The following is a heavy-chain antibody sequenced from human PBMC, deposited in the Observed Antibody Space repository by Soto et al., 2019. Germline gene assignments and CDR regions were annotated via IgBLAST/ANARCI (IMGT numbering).Heavy chain of an antibody. CDR3: AKDLSPLPVAPHDY. Sequence: GGSLRLSCAASGFSFSSYGMSWVRQAPGKGLDWVSSISVSGGSTYYADSVKGRFTISRHNSKNTLYLQMNSLRAEDTAIYYCAKDLSPLPVAPHDYWGQGTLVTVSS. CDR2: ISVSGGST. D-gene: IGHD6-19*01. V-gene: IGHV3-23*01. J-gene: IGHJ4*02. CDR1: GFSFSSYG.